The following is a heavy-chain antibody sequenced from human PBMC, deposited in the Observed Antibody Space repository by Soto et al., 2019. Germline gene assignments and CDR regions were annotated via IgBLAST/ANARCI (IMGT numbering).Heavy chain of an antibody. CDR3: ASHFTGVLVLGASPPGGDNYGWDV. J-gene: IGHJ6*02. CDR2: IIPILDIP. CDR1: GGTFSRYT. D-gene: IGHD2-15*01. V-gene: IGHV1-69*02. Sequence: QVQLVQSGAEVKKPGSSVKVSCKASGGTFSRYTFTWVRQAPGQGLEWMGRIIPILDIPNYAQNFQGRVTITADKSTSTAYMERTSLTSDDTAVYYCASHFTGVLVLGASPPGGDNYGWDVWGQGTTVNVAS.